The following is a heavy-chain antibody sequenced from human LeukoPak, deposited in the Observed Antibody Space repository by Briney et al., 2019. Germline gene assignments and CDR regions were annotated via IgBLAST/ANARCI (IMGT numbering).Heavy chain of an antibody. D-gene: IGHD3-3*01. V-gene: IGHV3-23*01. CDR1: GFTFSTYA. CDR3: AKDFASFDY. Sequence: GGSLRLSCAASGFTFSTYAMSWVRQVPGKGLEWVSAISGGGGHSTYYADSVKGRFTISRDNFKNTLYLQMNSLRAEDTAVYYCAKDFASFDYWGQGTLVTVSS. J-gene: IGHJ4*02. CDR2: ISGGGGHST.